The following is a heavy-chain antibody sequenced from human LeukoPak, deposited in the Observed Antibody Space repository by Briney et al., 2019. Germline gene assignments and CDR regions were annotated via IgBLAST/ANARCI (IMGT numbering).Heavy chain of an antibody. CDR1: GFTFSSYG. J-gene: IGHJ4*02. D-gene: IGHD6-19*01. V-gene: IGHV3-30*18. CDR3: AKDPSRIAVAGLIDY. CDR2: ISYDGSNK. Sequence: GRSLRLSCAASGFTFSSYGMHWVRQAPGKGLEWVAVISYDGSNKYYADSVMGRFTISRDNSKNTLYLQMNSLRAEDTAVYYCAKDPSRIAVAGLIDYWGQGTLVTVSS.